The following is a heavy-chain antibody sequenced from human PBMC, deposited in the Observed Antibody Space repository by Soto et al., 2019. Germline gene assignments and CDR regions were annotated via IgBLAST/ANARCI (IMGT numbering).Heavy chain of an antibody. CDR3: ARYPGGY. J-gene: IGHJ4*02. D-gene: IGHD3-16*01. CDR1: GFTFSSYG. Sequence: QVQLVESGGGVVQPGRSLRLSCAASGFTFSSYGMHWVRQAPGKGLEWVAVIWYDGSNKYYADSVKGRFTIPRDNSKNTLYLQMNSLRAEDTAVYYCARYPGGYWGQGTLVTVSS. V-gene: IGHV3-33*01. CDR2: IWYDGSNK.